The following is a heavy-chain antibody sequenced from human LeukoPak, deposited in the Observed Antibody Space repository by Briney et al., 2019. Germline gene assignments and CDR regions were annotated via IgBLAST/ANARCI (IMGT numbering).Heavy chain of an antibody. CDR2: IYYGGST. CDR3: ARRDYDILTGTGRHGFDY. D-gene: IGHD3-9*01. Sequence: KTSQTLSLTCTVSGGSISSGGYYWSWIRQHPGKGLEWIGYIYYGGSTYYNPSLKSRVTISVDTSKSQFSLKLISVTAADTAVYYCARRDYDILTGTGRHGFDYWGRGTLVTVSS. CDR1: GGSISSGGYY. J-gene: IGHJ4*02. V-gene: IGHV4-31*03.